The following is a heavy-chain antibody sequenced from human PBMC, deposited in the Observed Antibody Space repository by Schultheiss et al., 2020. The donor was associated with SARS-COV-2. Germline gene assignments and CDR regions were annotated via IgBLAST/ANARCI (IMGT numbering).Heavy chain of an antibody. V-gene: IGHV3-53*01. D-gene: IGHD1-1*01. CDR3: AKIQLYYYYYMDV. J-gene: IGHJ6*03. Sequence: GESLKISCAASGFTFSNYWMYWVRQAPGKGLEWVSVIYSGGSTYYADSVKGRFTISRDNSKNTLYLQMNSLRAEDTALYYCAKIQLYYYYYMDVWGKGTTVTVSS. CDR1: GFTFSNYW. CDR2: IYSGGST.